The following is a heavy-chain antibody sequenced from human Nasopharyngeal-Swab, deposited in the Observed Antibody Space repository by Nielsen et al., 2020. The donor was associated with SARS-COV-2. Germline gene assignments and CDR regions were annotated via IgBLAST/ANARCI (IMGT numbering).Heavy chain of an antibody. V-gene: IGHV4-39*01. Sequence: PGKGLEWIGSIYYSGSSYYNPSLESRVTISVDTPKNQFSLKLSSVTAADTAVYYCARLRATVTTSYYYYYYMDVWGKGTTVTVSS. D-gene: IGHD4-11*01. CDR2: IYYSGSS. J-gene: IGHJ6*03. CDR3: ARLRATVTTSYYYYYYMDV.